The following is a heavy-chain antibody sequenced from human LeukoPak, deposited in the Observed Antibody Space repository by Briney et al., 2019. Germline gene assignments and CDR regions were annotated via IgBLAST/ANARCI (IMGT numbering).Heavy chain of an antibody. Sequence: GGSLRLSCAASGFTFSSYSMNWVRQAPGKGLEWVSSISSGSSHTYYADSMKGRFTISRGNAKNSLYLQMNSLRAEDTAVYYCARTSSGWYDYWGQGTLVTASS. D-gene: IGHD6-19*01. V-gene: IGHV3-21*01. CDR3: ARTSSGWYDY. J-gene: IGHJ4*02. CDR1: GFTFSSYS. CDR2: ISSGSSHT.